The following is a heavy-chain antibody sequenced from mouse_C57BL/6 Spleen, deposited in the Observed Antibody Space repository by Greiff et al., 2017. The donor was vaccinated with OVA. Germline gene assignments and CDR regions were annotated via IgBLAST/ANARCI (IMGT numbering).Heavy chain of an antibody. CDR2: IDPETGGT. CDR1: GYTFTDYE. CDR3: TRGALDYYGSSFDY. Sequence: VKLMESGAELVRPGASVTLSCKASGYTFTDYEMHWVKQTPVHGLEWIGAIDPETGGTAYNQKFKGKAILTADKSSSTAYMELRSLTSEDSAVYYCTRGALDYYGSSFDYWGQGTTLTVSS. D-gene: IGHD1-1*01. J-gene: IGHJ2*01. V-gene: IGHV1-15*01.